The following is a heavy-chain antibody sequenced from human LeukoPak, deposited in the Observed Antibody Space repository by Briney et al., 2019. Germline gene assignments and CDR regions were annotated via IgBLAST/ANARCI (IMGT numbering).Heavy chain of an antibody. J-gene: IGHJ6*03. D-gene: IGHD2-2*01. Sequence: PGGSLRLSCAASGFTFSSYAMSWVRQAPGKGLEWVSAISGSGGSTYYADSVKGRFTISRDNSKNTLYLQMNSLRAEDTAVYYCAKGTLNLDYFYYYMVVWGKGTMVTISS. V-gene: IGHV3-23*01. CDR3: AKGTLNLDYFYYYMVV. CDR2: ISGSGGST. CDR1: GFTFSSYA.